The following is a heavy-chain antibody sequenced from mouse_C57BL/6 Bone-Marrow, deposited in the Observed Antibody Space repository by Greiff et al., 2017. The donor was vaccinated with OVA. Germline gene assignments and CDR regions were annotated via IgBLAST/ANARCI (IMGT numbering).Heavy chain of an antibody. CDR1: GYSITSDY. V-gene: IGHV3-8*01. CDR3: ARGDSSGYVYYFDY. CDR2: ISYSGST. J-gene: IGHJ2*01. Sequence: EVHLVESGPGLAKPSQTLSLTCSVTGYSITSDYWNWIRKFPGNKLEYMGYISYSGSTYYNPSLKSRISITRDTSKNPYYMQLNSVTSEDTATYDCARGDSSGYVYYFDYWGQGTTLTVSS. D-gene: IGHD3-2*02.